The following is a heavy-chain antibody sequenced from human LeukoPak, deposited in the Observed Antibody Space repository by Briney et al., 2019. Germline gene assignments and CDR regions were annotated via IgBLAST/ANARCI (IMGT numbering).Heavy chain of an antibody. CDR1: GYIFTSYA. J-gene: IGHJ4*02. CDR3: SRGSSYGDYWYY. CDR2: INAGNGNT. V-gene: IGHV1-3*01. Sequence: ASVKVSCKASGYIFTSYAIHWVRQAPGQRLEWMGWINAGNGNTKYSQKFQGRVTITRDTSASTAYMELSSLRSEDTAVYYCSRGSSYGDYWYYWGQGALVTVSS. D-gene: IGHD4-17*01.